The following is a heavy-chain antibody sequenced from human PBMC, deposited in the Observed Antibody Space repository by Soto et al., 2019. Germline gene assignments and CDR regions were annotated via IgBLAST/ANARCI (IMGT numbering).Heavy chain of an antibody. CDR3: ARAHSTGRIFDS. J-gene: IGHJ4*02. Sequence: SETLSLTCTVSGGSISSYYWSWIRQPPGKGLEWIAYIYYSGSTNYNPSLKSRVTISVDTSKNQFSLKLSSVTAADTAVYYCARAHSTGRIFDSWGQGALVTVSS. V-gene: IGHV4-59*01. CDR1: GGSISSYY. CDR2: IYYSGST. D-gene: IGHD1-1*01.